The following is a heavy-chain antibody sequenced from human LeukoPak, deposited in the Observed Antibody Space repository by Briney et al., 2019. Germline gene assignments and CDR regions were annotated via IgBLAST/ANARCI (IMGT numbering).Heavy chain of an antibody. D-gene: IGHD2-2*03. CDR1: GGTFSSYA. J-gene: IGHJ4*02. Sequence: SVKVSCKASGGTFSSYAISWVRQAPGQGLEWMGGIIPIFGTANYAQKFQGRVTITADKSTSTAYMELSSLRSEDTTVYYCARGMDIVVVPAATGLFDYWGQGTLVTVSS. CDR3: ARGMDIVVVPAATGLFDY. CDR2: IIPIFGTA. V-gene: IGHV1-69*06.